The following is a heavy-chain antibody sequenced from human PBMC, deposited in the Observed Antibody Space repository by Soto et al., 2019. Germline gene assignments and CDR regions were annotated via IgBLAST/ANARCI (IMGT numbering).Heavy chain of an antibody. Sequence: EVQLVESGGGLVQPGGSLRLSCAASGFTFSSYSMNWVRQAPGKGLEWVSYISSSSSTIYYADSVKGRFTISRDNAKNSLYQKMNRLRAEDTTVYYCASDEGSGYDPPGMDVWGQGPMFTVSS. CDR2: ISSSSSTI. V-gene: IGHV3-48*01. D-gene: IGHD5-12*01. J-gene: IGHJ6*02. CDR1: GFTFSSYS. CDR3: ASDEGSGYDPPGMDV.